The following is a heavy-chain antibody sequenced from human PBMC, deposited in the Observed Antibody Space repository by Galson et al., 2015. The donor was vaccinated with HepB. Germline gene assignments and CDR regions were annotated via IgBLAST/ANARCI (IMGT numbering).Heavy chain of an antibody. Sequence: SLRLSCAASGFTFSSYGMHWVRQAPGKGLEWVAVISYDGSNKYYADSVKGRFTISRDNSKNTLYLQMNSLRAEGTAVYYCAKDPRRSIGDYFDYWGQGTLVTVSS. V-gene: IGHV3-30*18. D-gene: IGHD4-17*01. CDR3: AKDPRRSIGDYFDY. J-gene: IGHJ4*02. CDR2: ISYDGSNK. CDR1: GFTFSSYG.